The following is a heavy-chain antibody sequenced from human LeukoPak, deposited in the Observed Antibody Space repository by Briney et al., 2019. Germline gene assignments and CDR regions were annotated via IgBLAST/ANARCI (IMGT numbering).Heavy chain of an antibody. CDR3: ARELEDGYNP. J-gene: IGHJ5*02. CDR1: GGTFSSYA. D-gene: IGHD5-24*01. Sequence: SVKVSCKASGGTFSSYAICWVRQAPGQGLEWMGRIIPIFGIANYAQKFQGRVTITADKSTSTAYMELSSLRSEDTAVYYCARELEDGYNPWGQGTLVTVSS. CDR2: IIPIFGIA. V-gene: IGHV1-69*04.